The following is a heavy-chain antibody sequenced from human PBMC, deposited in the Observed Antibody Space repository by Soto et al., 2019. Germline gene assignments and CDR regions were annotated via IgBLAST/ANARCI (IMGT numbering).Heavy chain of an antibody. CDR3: AARSPRYCSGGSCYYAFDI. D-gene: IGHD2-15*01. V-gene: IGHV1-58*02. J-gene: IGHJ3*02. Sequence: GASVKVSCKASGFTFTSSAMQWVRQARGQRLEWIGWIVVGSGNTNYAQKFQERVTITRDMSTSTAYMELSSLRSEDTAVYYCAARSPRYCSGGSCYYAFDIWGQGTMVTVSS. CDR1: GFTFTSSA. CDR2: IVVGSGNT.